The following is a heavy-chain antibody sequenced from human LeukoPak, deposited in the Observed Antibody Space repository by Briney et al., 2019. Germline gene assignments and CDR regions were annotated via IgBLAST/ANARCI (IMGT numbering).Heavy chain of an antibody. J-gene: IGHJ3*02. CDR1: GFTFSTCV. CDR2: ISGTTSGT. CDR3: AKVRGDGYNFFAFDI. V-gene: IGHV3-23*01. Sequence: GGSLRLSCAASGFTFSTCVMSWVRQAPGKGLEWVSGISGTTSGTYYADSVKGRFTISRDNSKNTLFLQVNSLRAEDTAVYYCAKVRGDGYNFFAFDIWGQGTMVTVSS. D-gene: IGHD5-24*01.